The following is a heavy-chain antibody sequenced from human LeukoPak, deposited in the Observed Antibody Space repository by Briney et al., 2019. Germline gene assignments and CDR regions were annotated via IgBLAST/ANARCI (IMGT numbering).Heavy chain of an antibody. D-gene: IGHD1-26*01. CDR3: ARQFVSYHNWFDP. Sequence: KSSETLSLTCTVSGGSISSSSYYWGWIRQPPGKGLEWIGSIYYSGSTYYNPSLKSRVTISVDTSKNQFSLKLSSVTAADTAVYYCARQFVSYHNWFDPWGQGTLVTVSS. V-gene: IGHV4-39*01. CDR1: GGSISSSSYY. J-gene: IGHJ5*02. CDR2: IYYSGST.